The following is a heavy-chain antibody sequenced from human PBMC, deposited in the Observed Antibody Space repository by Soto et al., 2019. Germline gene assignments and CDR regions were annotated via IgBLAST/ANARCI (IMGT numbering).Heavy chain of an antibody. CDR1: GFTFSSYG. D-gene: IGHD3-10*01. Sequence: PGGSLRLSCAASGFTFSSYGMHWVRQAPGKGLEWVAVISYDGSNKYYADSVKGRFTISRDNAKNSLYLQMNSLRAEDTAVYYCARIYITMVRGVDSWGQGTLVTVSS. CDR2: ISYDGSNK. CDR3: ARIYITMVRGVDS. J-gene: IGHJ5*01. V-gene: IGHV3-30*03.